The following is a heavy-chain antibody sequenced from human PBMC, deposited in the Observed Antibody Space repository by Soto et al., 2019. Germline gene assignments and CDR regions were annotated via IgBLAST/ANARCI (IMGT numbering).Heavy chain of an antibody. Sequence: EVQLLESGGGLVQPGGSLRLSCAASGFTFSSYAMSWVRQAPGKGLEWVSGISSSGGRTYYADSVKGRFTISRDNSKNTVYLQMTSLRVEDTAIYYCAKDITSGEGDYFDNWGQGTLVTVSS. V-gene: IGHV3-23*01. D-gene: IGHD3-10*01. CDR1: GFTFSSYA. CDR3: AKDITSGEGDYFDN. CDR2: ISSSGGRT. J-gene: IGHJ4*02.